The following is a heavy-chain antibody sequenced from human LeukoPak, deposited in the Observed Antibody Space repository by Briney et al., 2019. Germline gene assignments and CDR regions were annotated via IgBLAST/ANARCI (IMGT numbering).Heavy chain of an antibody. CDR1: GYTFTSHG. Sequence: ASVKVSCKASGYTFTSHGISWVRQAPGQGLEWMGWISAYNGNTNYAQKLQGRVTMTTDTSTITAYMELRSMRSDDTAVYYCARDGIETYYDFWSGYYSSGRNWFDPWGQGTLVTVSS. CDR2: ISAYNGNT. D-gene: IGHD3-3*01. V-gene: IGHV1-18*01. CDR3: ARDGIETYYDFWSGYYSSGRNWFDP. J-gene: IGHJ5*02.